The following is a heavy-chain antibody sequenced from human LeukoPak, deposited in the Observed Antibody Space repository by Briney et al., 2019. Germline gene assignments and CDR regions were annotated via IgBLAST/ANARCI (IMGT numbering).Heavy chain of an antibody. Sequence: GESLKISCKGSGYSFTSYWIGWVRQMPGKGLEWMGIIYPGDSDTRYSPSFRGQVTISADKSISTAYLQWSSLKASDTAMYYCARGPAPMQQLLSYWFDPWGQGTLVTVSS. J-gene: IGHJ5*02. CDR1: GYSFTSYW. V-gene: IGHV5-51*01. CDR2: IYPGDSDT. CDR3: ARGPAPMQQLLSYWFDP. D-gene: IGHD2-2*01.